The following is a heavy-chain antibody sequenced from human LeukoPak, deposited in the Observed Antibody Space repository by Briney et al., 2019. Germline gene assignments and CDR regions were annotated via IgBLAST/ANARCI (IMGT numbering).Heavy chain of an antibody. V-gene: IGHV1-2*02. J-gene: IGHJ6*03. CDR1: GYTFTGYY. CDR2: INPNSGGT. Sequence: ASVKVSCKASGYTFTGYYMHWVRQAPGQGLEWMGWINPNSGGTNYAQKFQGRVTITRNTSISTAYMELSSLRSEDTAVYYCARGGGIAAAGTFYYYYMDVWGKGTTVTVSS. D-gene: IGHD6-13*01. CDR3: ARGGGIAAAGTFYYYYMDV.